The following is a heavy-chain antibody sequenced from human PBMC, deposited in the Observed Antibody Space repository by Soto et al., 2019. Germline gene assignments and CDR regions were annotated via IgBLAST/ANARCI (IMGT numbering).Heavy chain of an antibody. D-gene: IGHD2-2*01. CDR2: IGTSAST. Sequence: DVRLLESGGGLVQPGGSLRLSCAASGFTFSSYSMSWVRQAPGKGLEWVSTIGTSASTYYVDSVRDRFTISRDNSRNTLYLQMNSLRAEDTAVYYCADLSRYCTSSNCDWGQGTLVTVSS. CDR1: GFTFSSYS. CDR3: ADLSRYCTSSNCD. V-gene: IGHV3-23*01. J-gene: IGHJ4*02.